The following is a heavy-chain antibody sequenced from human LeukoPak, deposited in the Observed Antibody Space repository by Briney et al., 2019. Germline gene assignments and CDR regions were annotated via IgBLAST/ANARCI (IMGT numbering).Heavy chain of an antibody. CDR3: AKRGVVIRVILVGFHKEAYYFDS. J-gene: IGHJ4*02. V-gene: IGHV3-23*01. CDR2: ISGSGGST. Sequence: GGSLRLSCAASGFTFSSYSMNWVRQAPGKGLEWVAGISGSGGSTNYADSVKGRFTISRDNPKNTLSLQMNSLRAEDTAVYFCAKRGVVIRVILVGFHKEAYYFDSWGRGALVTVSS. D-gene: IGHD3-22*01. CDR1: GFTFSSYS.